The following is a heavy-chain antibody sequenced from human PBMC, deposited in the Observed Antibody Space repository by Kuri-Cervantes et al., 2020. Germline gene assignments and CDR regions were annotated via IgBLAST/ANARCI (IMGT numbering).Heavy chain of an antibody. CDR1: GYSISSCYY. CDR3: ARGGIVGARPFQH. J-gene: IGHJ1*01. V-gene: IGHV4-38-2*02. CDR2: IYHSGST. D-gene: IGHD1-26*01. Sequence: SETLSLTCTVSGYSISSCYYWGCIRQPPGKRLEWIGSIYHSGSTSYNTSLKSRVTISVDTSKNQFSLKLSSVTAADTAVYYCARGGIVGARPFQHWGQGTLVTVSS.